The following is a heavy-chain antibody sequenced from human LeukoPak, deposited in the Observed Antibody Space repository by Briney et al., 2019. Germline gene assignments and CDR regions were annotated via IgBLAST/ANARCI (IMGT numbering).Heavy chain of an antibody. Sequence: ASVKVSCTASGYTFTSYGISWVRQAPGQGLEWMGWISAYNGNTNYAQKLQGRVTMTTDTSTSTAYMELRSLRSDDTAVYYCARDLPYCTNGVCYIDRYYYYGMDVWGQGTTVTVSS. CDR3: ARDLPYCTNGVCYIDRYYYYGMDV. D-gene: IGHD2-8*01. V-gene: IGHV1-18*01. CDR2: ISAYNGNT. J-gene: IGHJ6*02. CDR1: GYTFTSYG.